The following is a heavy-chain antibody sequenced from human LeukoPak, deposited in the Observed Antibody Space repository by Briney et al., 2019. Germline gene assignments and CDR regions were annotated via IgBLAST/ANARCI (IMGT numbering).Heavy chain of an antibody. CDR3: AKDRASYYGSGSYYEFVY. CDR2: ISGSGGST. Sequence: GGSLRLSCAASGFTFSSYAMSWVRQAPGKGLEWVSAISGSGGSTYYADSVKGRFTISRDNSKNTLYLQMNSLRAEDTAVYYCAKDRASYYGSGSYYEFVYWGQGTLVTVSS. CDR1: GFTFSSYA. D-gene: IGHD3-10*01. J-gene: IGHJ4*02. V-gene: IGHV3-23*01.